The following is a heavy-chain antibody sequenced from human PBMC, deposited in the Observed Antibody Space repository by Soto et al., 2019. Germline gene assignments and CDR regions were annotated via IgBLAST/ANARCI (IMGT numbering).Heavy chain of an antibody. Sequence: SETLSLTCSVSGGSITRFTYYWGWIRQPPGKGLEWIGTVYYNDNTYYNPSLKSRVTITVDTAKNQFSLNLRSVTAADTAMYFCARRERYYGSLGWFDPWGPGTLVTVSS. CDR2: VYYNDNT. CDR1: GGSITRFTYY. J-gene: IGHJ5*02. V-gene: IGHV4-39*01. CDR3: ARRERYYGSLGWFDP. D-gene: IGHD3-10*01.